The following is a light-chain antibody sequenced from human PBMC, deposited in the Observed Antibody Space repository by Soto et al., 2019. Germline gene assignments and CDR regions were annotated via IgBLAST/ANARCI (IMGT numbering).Light chain of an antibody. V-gene: IGKV1-5*01. Sequence: DIQMTQSPSSLSASVGDRVTITCQASQNITNNLSWYQQKPGKAPKLLIYAASSLQSGVPSRFSGSGSGTEFTLTISSLQPDDFATYYCQQYNTYSWTFGQGTKVDIK. CDR3: QQYNTYSWT. CDR2: AAS. J-gene: IGKJ1*01. CDR1: QNITNN.